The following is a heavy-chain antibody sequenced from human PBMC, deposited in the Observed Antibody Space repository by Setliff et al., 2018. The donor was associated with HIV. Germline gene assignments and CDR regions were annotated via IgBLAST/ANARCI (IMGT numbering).Heavy chain of an antibody. Sequence: TLSLTCTVSGDSISRDFYYWNWIRQPAGKGLEWIGHIYTNGRTHYNPSLKSRVTISMDTSKNQFSLKLTSVTAADTAVYYCARGGRSTLKVWVDNWGQGTLVTVSS. V-gene: IGHV4-61*09. CDR3: ARGGRSTLKVWVDN. J-gene: IGHJ5*02. CDR1: GDSISRDFYY. CDR2: IYTNGRT. D-gene: IGHD1-26*01.